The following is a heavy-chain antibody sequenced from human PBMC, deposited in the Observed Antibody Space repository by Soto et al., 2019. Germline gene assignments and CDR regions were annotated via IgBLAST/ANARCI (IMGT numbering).Heavy chain of an antibody. CDR2: ISYDGSNK. CDR3: AKLLWFGELLFPMDV. J-gene: IGHJ6*02. CDR1: GFTFSSYG. V-gene: IGHV3-30*18. D-gene: IGHD3-10*01. Sequence: TGGSLRLSCAASGFTFSSYGMHWVRQAPGKGLEWVAVISYDGSNKYYADSVKGRFTISRDNSKNTLYLQMNSLRAEDTAVYYCAKLLWFGELLFPMDVWGQGTTVTSP.